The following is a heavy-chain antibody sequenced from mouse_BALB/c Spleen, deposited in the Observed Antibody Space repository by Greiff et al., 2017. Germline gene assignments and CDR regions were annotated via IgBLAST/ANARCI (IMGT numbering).Heavy chain of an antibody. Sequence: EVMLVESGGGLVKPGGSLKLSCAASGFTFSNYAMSWVRQTPEKRLEWVASISSGGNTYYPDSVKGRFTISRDNARNILYLQMSSLRSEDTAMYYCARGGNYAMDYWGQGTSVTVSS. J-gene: IGHJ4*01. CDR1: GFTFSNYA. CDR3: ARGGNYAMDY. V-gene: IGHV5-6-5*01. CDR2: ISSGGNT.